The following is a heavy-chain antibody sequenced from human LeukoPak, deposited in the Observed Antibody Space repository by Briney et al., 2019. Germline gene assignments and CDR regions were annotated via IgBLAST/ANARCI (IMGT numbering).Heavy chain of an antibody. CDR2: IIPLFDTV. CDR1: GGTFSSYA. CDR3: ARGEYSMVRGAPD. D-gene: IGHD3-10*01. Sequence: SVKVSCKASGGTFSSYAISWVRQAPGQGLEWMGGIIPLFDTVNYAQKFQGRVTITTDESTTTAYMELSSLRYEDTAVYYCARGEYSMVRGAPDWGQGTLVTVSS. V-gene: IGHV1-69*05. J-gene: IGHJ4*02.